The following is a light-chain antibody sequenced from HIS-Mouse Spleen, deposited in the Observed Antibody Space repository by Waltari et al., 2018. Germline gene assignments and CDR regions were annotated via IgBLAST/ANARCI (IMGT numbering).Light chain of an antibody. J-gene: IGLJ2*01. CDR1: SSDVGSYNL. CDR2: AGS. V-gene: IGLV2-23*01. Sequence: QSALTQPASVSGSPGQSITISCTGTSSDVGSYNLVSWYQQHPGKAPKLMIYAGSKRPAGVSNRVSGSKSGNTASLTISGLQAEDEADYYCCSYAGSSTFVVFGGGTKLTVL. CDR3: CSYAGSSTFVV.